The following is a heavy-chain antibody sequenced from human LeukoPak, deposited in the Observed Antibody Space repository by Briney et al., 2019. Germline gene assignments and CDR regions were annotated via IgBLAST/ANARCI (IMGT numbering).Heavy chain of an antibody. CDR1: GGSISSYY. D-gene: IGHD6-13*01. CDR2: IYYSGST. CDR3: ARVRGSSWYVYYYYMDV. J-gene: IGHJ6*03. Sequence: SETLSLTCTVSGGSISSYYWSWIRQPPGKGLEWIGYIYYSGSTNYNPSLKSRVTISVDTSKNQFSLKLSSVTAADTAVYYCARVRGSSWYVYYYYMDVWGKGTTVNVSS. V-gene: IGHV4-59*01.